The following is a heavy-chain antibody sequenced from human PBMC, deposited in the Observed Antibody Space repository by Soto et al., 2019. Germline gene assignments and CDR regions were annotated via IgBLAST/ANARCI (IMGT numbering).Heavy chain of an antibody. V-gene: IGHV3-74*01. CDR1: GFTFSSYW. CDR3: ARGDGDYYDGNGYLGRH. CDR2: IKSDGSGT. Sequence: EVQLVESGGGLVQPGGSLTLSCAASGFTFSSYWMHWVRQAPGKGLVWVARIKSDGSGTIYADSVKGRLTISRDNARNXXYLQMNSLRGEDTAVYFCARGDGDYYDGNGYLGRHWGQGTLVTVSS. J-gene: IGHJ4*02. D-gene: IGHD3-22*01.